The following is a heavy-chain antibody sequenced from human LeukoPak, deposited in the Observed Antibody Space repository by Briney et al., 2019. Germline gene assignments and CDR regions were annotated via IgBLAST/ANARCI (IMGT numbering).Heavy chain of an antibody. CDR1: GYTFTSYA. V-gene: IGHV1-3*01. Sequence: GASVKVSCTASGYTFTSYAMHWVRQAPGQRLEWMGWINAGNGNTKYSQKFQGRVTITRDTSAGTAYMELSSLRSEDTAVYYCARYDILTGFPSNFDYWGQGTLVTVSS. CDR2: INAGNGNT. J-gene: IGHJ4*02. D-gene: IGHD3-9*01. CDR3: ARYDILTGFPSNFDY.